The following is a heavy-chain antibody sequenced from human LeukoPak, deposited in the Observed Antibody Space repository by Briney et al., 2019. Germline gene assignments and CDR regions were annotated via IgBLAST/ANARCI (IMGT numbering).Heavy chain of an antibody. V-gene: IGHV3-66*01. CDR2: IYGGGDA. Sequence: GGSLRLSCTASGFTFSITYMAWVRQAPGKGLEWVSVIYGGGDAYYADSVKGRFTISRDNSKNTLYLQMNSLRAEDTAVYYCAGGERPLDYWGQGTLVTVSS. CDR3: AGGERPLDY. D-gene: IGHD3-16*01. J-gene: IGHJ4*02. CDR1: GFTFSITY.